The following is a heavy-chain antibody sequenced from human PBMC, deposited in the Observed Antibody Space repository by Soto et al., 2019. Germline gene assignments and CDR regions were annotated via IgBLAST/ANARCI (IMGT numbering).Heavy chain of an antibody. CDR1: GFTFSNYV. CDR3: AKDPRYCTTSCYD. CDR2: IGGRGGDT. Sequence: GGSLRLSCAASGFTFSNYVMSWVRQAPGKGLEWVSGIGGRGGDTYYADSVKGRFTISRDNSKNTLYLQMNSLRAEDTAVYYCAKDPRYCTTSCYDWGQGTLVTVSS. V-gene: IGHV3-23*01. J-gene: IGHJ4*02. D-gene: IGHD2-8*01.